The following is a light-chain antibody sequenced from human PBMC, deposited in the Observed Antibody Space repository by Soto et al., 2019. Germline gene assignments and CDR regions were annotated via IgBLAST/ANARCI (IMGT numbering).Light chain of an antibody. CDR1: SSDVGSYNL. J-gene: IGLJ1*01. CDR3: CSYAGSIPYV. V-gene: IGLV2-23*01. Sequence: QSALTQPASVSGSPGQSITISCTGTSSDVGSYNLVSWYQQHPGKAPKLMIHAGSKRPSGVSNRFSGCKSGNTESLTISGLQAQDYADYYCCSYAGSIPYVFGTGTKVTVL. CDR2: AGS.